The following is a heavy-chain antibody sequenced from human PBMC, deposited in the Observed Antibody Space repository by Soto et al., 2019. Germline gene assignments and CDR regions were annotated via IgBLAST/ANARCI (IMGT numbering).Heavy chain of an antibody. CDR3: ARQVSWYDSSGYWDY. V-gene: IGHV4-39*01. CDR1: SGSISSSNYY. D-gene: IGHD3-22*01. J-gene: IGHJ4*02. Sequence: PSETLSLTCTVSSGSISSSNYYWGWIRQSPGKGLEWIGSIYYSGTTYYNPSLKSRVTISVDTSKNQFSLKQSSVTAADTAVYYCARQVSWYDSSGYWDYWAPGTLVTVSS. CDR2: IYYSGTT.